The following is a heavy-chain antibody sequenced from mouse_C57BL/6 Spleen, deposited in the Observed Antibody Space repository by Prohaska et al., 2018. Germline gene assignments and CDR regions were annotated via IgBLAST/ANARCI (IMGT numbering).Heavy chain of an antibody. V-gene: IGHV1-69*02. D-gene: IGHD1-1*01. Sequence: FTSYWMHWVKQRPGQGLEWIGEIDPSDSYTNYNQKFKGKATLTVDKSSSTAYMQLSSPTSEDSAVYYCAREDYYGSSYFDYWGQGTTLTVSS. CDR2: IDPSDSYT. CDR1: FTSYW. CDR3: AREDYYGSSYFDY. J-gene: IGHJ2*01.